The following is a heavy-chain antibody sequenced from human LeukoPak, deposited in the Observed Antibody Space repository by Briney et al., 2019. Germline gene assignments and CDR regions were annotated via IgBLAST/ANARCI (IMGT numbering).Heavy chain of an antibody. V-gene: IGHV4-4*02. CDR1: GGSISSSNW. J-gene: IGHJ4*02. CDR2: IYHSGST. CDR3: ARRLSRLVPFDY. Sequence: SGTLSLTCAVSGGSISSSNWWSWVRQPPGKGLEWIGEIYHSGSTNYNPSLKSRVTISVDTSKNQFSLKLSSVTAADTAVYYCARRLSRLVPFDYWGQGTLVTVSS. D-gene: IGHD6-19*01.